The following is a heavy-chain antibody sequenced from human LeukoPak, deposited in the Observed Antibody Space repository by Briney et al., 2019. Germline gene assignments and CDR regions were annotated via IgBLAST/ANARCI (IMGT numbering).Heavy chain of an antibody. V-gene: IGHV3-48*03. J-gene: IGHJ6*03. Sequence: GGSLRLSCAASGFTFSSYEMNWVRQAPGKGLEWVSYISSSGSTIYYADSVKGRFTISRDNAKNSLYLQMNSLRAEDTAVYYCAIPSSYYYYYMDVWGKGTTVTVSS. D-gene: IGHD2-2*01. CDR1: GFTFSSYE. CDR2: ISSSGSTI. CDR3: AIPSSYYYYYMDV.